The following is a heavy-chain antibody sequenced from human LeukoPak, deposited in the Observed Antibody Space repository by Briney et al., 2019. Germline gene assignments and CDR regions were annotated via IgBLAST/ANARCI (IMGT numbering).Heavy chain of an antibody. V-gene: IGHV4-34*01. J-gene: IGHJ4*02. Sequence: PSETLSLTCAVYGGSFSGYYWSWIRQPPGRGLEWIGEINHSGSTNYNPSHKSRVTISVDTSKNQFSLKLSSVTAADTAVYYCARGGEDSGYDLFDYWGQGTLVTVSS. CDR2: INHSGST. CDR1: GGSFSGYY. D-gene: IGHD5-12*01. CDR3: ARGGEDSGYDLFDY.